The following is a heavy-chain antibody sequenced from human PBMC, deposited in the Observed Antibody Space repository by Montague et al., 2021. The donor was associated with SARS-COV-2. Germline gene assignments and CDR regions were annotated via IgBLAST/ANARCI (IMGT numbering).Heavy chain of an antibody. V-gene: IGHV3-23*03. Sequence: SLRLSCAASGFTFSSYAMNWVRQAPGKGLEWVSLIYNGVLDTFYSDSVXGRFTISRDNSNNMQYLQMSSLRAEDTAVYYCAKGQMSVAENFQHWGQGTLVTVSS. CDR1: GFTFSSYA. CDR2: IYNGVLDT. J-gene: IGHJ1*01. CDR3: AKGQMSVAENFQH.